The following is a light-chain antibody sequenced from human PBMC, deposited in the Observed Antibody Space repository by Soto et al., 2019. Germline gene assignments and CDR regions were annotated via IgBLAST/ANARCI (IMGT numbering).Light chain of an antibody. Sequence: QSVLTQPPSASGSPGQSVAISCTGTSSDIGAYKFVSWYQQHPDKAPKLIIYEVSIRPSGVPDRFSGSKSGNTASLTVSGLLAEDEADYYCSLYAGSNNVVFGGGTKLTVL. CDR3: SLYAGSNNVV. CDR1: SSDIGAYKF. CDR2: EVS. J-gene: IGLJ2*01. V-gene: IGLV2-8*01.